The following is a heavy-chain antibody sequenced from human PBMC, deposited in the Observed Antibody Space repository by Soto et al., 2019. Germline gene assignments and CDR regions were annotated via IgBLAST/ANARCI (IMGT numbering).Heavy chain of an antibody. Sequence: QVQLVQSGAEVRKPGASVKVACTASGYAFTDYFIHWVRQAPGQGLEWMGWINPATGGTVFAQSFQGRVTMARYTPVNTVNMELSSLRSGDTALYYCARSTQYSASLEFDYWGQGTLVAVSS. CDR3: ARSTQYSASLEFDY. CDR2: INPATGGT. D-gene: IGHD1-1*01. CDR1: GYAFTDYF. J-gene: IGHJ4*02. V-gene: IGHV1-2*02.